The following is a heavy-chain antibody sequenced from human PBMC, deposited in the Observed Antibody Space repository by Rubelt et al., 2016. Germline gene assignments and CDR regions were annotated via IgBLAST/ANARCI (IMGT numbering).Heavy chain of an antibody. CDR3: VRDGAEKWLVWGDN. V-gene: IGHV3-7*03. D-gene: IGHD6-19*01. J-gene: IGHJ4*02. Sequence: VANIKQDGSEKNYVDSVKGRFSVSRDNPKNSLFLQMNSLRAEDTAIYYCVRDGAEKWLVWGDNWGQGTQVTVSS. CDR2: IKQDGSEK.